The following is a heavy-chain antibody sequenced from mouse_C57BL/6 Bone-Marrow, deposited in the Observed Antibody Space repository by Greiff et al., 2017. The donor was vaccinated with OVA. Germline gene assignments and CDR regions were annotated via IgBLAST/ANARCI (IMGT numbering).Heavy chain of an antibody. Sequence: QVQLQQPGAELVMPGASVKLSCKASGYTFTSYWMHWVKQRPGQGLEWIGEIDPSDSYTNYNQKFKGKSTLTVDKSSSTAYMALRSLTSEDSAVYFCAGVDWGQGTTLTVSS. CDR2: IDPSDSYT. D-gene: IGHD1-1*01. J-gene: IGHJ2*01. CDR1: GYTFTSYW. V-gene: IGHV1-69*01. CDR3: AGVD.